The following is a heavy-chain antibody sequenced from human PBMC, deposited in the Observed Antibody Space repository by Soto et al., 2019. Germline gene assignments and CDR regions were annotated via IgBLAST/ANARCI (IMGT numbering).Heavy chain of an antibody. J-gene: IGHJ4*02. CDR3: AKGRGGVPAAMLLDY. V-gene: IGHV3-30*18. CDR1: GFTFSSYG. D-gene: IGHD2-2*01. Sequence: QVQLVESGGGVVQPGRSLRLSCAASGFTFSSYGMHWVRQAPGKGLEWVGVISYDGSNKYYADSVKGRFTISRDNSKNTLYLQMDSMRAEDTAAYYCAKGRGGVPAAMLLDYWGQGTLVTVSS. CDR2: ISYDGSNK.